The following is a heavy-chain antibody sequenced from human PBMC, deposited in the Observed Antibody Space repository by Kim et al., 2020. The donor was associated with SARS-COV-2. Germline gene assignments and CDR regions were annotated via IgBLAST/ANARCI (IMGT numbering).Heavy chain of an antibody. V-gene: IGHV3-33*01. D-gene: IGHD6-19*01. CDR3: ARDSDSSGWDPNTFDY. Sequence: GGSLRLSCAASGFTFSSYGMHWVRQAPGKGLEWVAVIWYDGSNKYYADSVKGRFTISRDNSKNTLYLQMNSLRAEDTAVYYCARDSDSSGWDPNTFDYWGQGTLVTVSS. J-gene: IGHJ4*02. CDR2: IWYDGSNK. CDR1: GFTFSSYG.